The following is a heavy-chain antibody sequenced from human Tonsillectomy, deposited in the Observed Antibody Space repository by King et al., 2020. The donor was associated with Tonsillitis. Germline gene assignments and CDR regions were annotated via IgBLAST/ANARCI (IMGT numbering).Heavy chain of an antibody. Sequence: VKLVESGGGLVQPGGSLRLSCEASGFIINNYEMNWVRQAPGEGVEWVLFIRAVDTTAHHTESVKGRFTIASDNAKNSLLLQMSSLRADDTAFYYCASDMGGTFHLWGQGTLVTVSA. CDR3: ASDMGGTFHL. CDR2: IRAVDTTA. CDR1: GFIINNYE. D-gene: IGHD1-1*01. J-gene: IGHJ4*02. V-gene: IGHV3-48*03.